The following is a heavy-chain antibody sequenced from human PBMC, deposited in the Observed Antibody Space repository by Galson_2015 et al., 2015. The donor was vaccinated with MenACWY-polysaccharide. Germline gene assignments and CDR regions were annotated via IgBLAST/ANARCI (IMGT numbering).Heavy chain of an antibody. D-gene: IGHD6-13*01. Sequence: SLRLSCAASGFSFSDYTMNWVRQAPGKGLEWVSSISGGGNYIYYADSVKGRFTFSRDNAENTLYLQLSSLRAEDTAVYFCAKVVSNSWSEYWGQGTLVTVSS. CDR3: AKVVSNSWSEY. CDR1: GFSFSDYT. CDR2: ISGGGNYI. J-gene: IGHJ4*02. V-gene: IGHV3-21*01.